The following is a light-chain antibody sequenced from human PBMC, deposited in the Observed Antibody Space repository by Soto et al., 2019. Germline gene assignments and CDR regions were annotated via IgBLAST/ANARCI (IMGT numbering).Light chain of an antibody. Sequence: EIVMTQSPATLSVSPGERATLSCRASQSVSSNLAWYQQKPGQAPRLLISGASTRATGIPTRFSGSGSGTEFTLTISSLQSEDFAVYYCQQYNNRPPDTFGQGTKLEIK. CDR2: GAS. J-gene: IGKJ2*01. V-gene: IGKV3-15*01. CDR1: QSVSSN. CDR3: QQYNNRPPDT.